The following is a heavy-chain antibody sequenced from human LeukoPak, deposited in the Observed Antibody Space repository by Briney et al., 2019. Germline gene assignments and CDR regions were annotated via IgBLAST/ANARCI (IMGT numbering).Heavy chain of an antibody. D-gene: IGHD6-13*01. V-gene: IGHV4-34*01. CDR3: ARHYFGSSSWYIRWFDP. Sequence: SETLSLTCAVYGGSFSGYYWSWIRRPPGKGLEWIGEINHSGSTNYNPSLKSRVTISVDTSKNQFSLILSSVTAADTAVYYCARHYFGSSSWYIRWFDPWGQGTLVTVSS. CDR1: GGSFSGYY. J-gene: IGHJ5*02. CDR2: INHSGST.